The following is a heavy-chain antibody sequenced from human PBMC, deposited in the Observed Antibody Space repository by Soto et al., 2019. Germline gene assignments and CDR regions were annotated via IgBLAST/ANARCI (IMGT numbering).Heavy chain of an antibody. CDR2: IYWNDDK. J-gene: IGHJ4*02. D-gene: IGHD3-16*02. CDR3: ATRSGYYDYVWGSYRPLFDY. Sequence: QITLKESGPTLVKPTQTLTLTCTFSGFSLSTSGVGVGWIRQPPGKALEWLALIYWNDDKRYSPSLKSRLTITKDTSKNQVVLTMTNMDPVDTATYYCATRSGYYDYVWGSYRPLFDYWGQGTLVTVSS. CDR1: GFSLSTSGVG. V-gene: IGHV2-5*01.